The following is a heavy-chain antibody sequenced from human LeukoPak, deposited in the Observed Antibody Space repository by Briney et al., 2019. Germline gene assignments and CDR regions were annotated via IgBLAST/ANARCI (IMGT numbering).Heavy chain of an antibody. V-gene: IGHV4-59*05. CDR3: ALYRDSSGYYHYFDY. Sequence: PGGSLRLPCAASGFXVSSNYISWVRQPPGKGLEWIGSIYYSGSTYYNPSLKSRVTISVDTSKNQFSLKLSSVTAADTAVYYCALYRDSSGYYHYFDYWGQGTLVTVSS. CDR1: GFXVSSNY. D-gene: IGHD3-22*01. J-gene: IGHJ4*02. CDR2: IYYSGST.